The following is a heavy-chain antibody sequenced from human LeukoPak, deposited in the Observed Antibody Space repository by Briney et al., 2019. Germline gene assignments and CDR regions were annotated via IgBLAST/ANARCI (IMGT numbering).Heavy chain of an antibody. CDR2: IYYSGSV. CDR1: GGSISSGNYY. D-gene: IGHD1-14*01. J-gene: IGHJ5*02. V-gene: IGHV4-30-4*01. CDR3: ARKTRTWSNWFDP. Sequence: PSETLSLTCTVSGGSISSGNYYWGWIRQSPGKGLEWIGYIYYSGSVFYNPSLESRIIISLDTSKNQFSLKVTSLTAADSAVYYCARKTRTWSNWFDPWGQGTLVTVSS.